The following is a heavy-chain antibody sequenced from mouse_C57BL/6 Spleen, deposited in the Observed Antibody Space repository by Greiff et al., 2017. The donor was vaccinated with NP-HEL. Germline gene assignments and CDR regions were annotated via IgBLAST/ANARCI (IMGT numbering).Heavy chain of an antibody. D-gene: IGHD2-5*01. CDR1: GFTFSDYG. CDR2: ISRGSSTI. J-gene: IGHJ1*03. Sequence: EVKLMESGGGLVKPGGSLKLSCAASGFTFSDYGMHRVRQAPEKGLEWVAYISRGSSTIYYADTVKGRFTISRDNAKNTLFLQMTSLRSEDTAMYYCARHYSNYGRYFDVWGTGTTVTVSS. CDR3: ARHYSNYGRYFDV. V-gene: IGHV5-17*01.